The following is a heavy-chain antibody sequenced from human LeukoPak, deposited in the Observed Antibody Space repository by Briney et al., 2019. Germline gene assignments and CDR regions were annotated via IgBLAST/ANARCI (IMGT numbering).Heavy chain of an antibody. D-gene: IGHD6-19*01. Sequence: GGSLRLSCAASGFTFSSYSMNWVRKAPGKGLEWVSSISSSSSYIYYADSVKGRFTISRDNAKNSLYLQKNSLRAEDTAVYYCARDQGWYLDYWGQGTLVTVSS. CDR1: GFTFSSYS. V-gene: IGHV3-21*01. J-gene: IGHJ4*02. CDR2: ISSSSSYI. CDR3: ARDQGWYLDY.